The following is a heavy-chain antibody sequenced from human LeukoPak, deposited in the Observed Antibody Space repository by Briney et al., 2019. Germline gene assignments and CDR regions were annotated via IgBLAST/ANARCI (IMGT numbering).Heavy chain of an antibody. CDR3: ARDRRAVAGKAEYFQH. Sequence: GGSLRLSCAASGFTFSSYAMSWLRQAPGKGLEWVSIISDSGGSTYYADCVKGRFTISRDNAKNSLYLQMNSLRAEDTAEYYCARDRRAVAGKAEYFQHWGQGTLVTVSS. CDR1: GFTFSSYA. CDR2: ISDSGGST. D-gene: IGHD6-19*01. J-gene: IGHJ1*01. V-gene: IGHV3-23*01.